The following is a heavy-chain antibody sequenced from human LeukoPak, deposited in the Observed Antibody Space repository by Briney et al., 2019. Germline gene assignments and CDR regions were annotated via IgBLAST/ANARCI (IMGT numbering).Heavy chain of an antibody. CDR1: GFTFSDYY. V-gene: IGHV3-11*04. J-gene: IGHJ6*03. D-gene: IGHD6-13*01. CDR3: ARIGYSSSWYDYYYYYYMDV. Sequence: GGSLRLSCAASGFTFSDYYMSWIRQAPGKGLEWVSYISSSGSTIYYADSVKGRFTISRDNAKNSLYLQMNSLRAEDTAVYYCARIGYSSSWYDYYYYYYMDVWGKGTTVTVSS. CDR2: ISSSGSTI.